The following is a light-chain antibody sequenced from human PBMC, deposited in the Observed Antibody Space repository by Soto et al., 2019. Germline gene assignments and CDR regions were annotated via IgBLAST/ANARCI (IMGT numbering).Light chain of an antibody. V-gene: IGKV1-5*03. J-gene: IGKJ1*01. CDR1: QSISSW. CDR2: KAS. CDR3: QQYTTYPWT. Sequence: DIQMTQSPSTLSAFVGDSVTITCRASQSISSWLAWYQQRPGKAPKLLIYKASTLESGVPSRFSGSESGTQFILTISSLQPEDFATYYCQQYTTYPWTLGQGTKVDIK.